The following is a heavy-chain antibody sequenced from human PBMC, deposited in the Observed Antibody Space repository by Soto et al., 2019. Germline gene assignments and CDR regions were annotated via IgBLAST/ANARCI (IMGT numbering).Heavy chain of an antibody. J-gene: IGHJ2*01. CDR1: GDSISSGGYY. CDR3: ARDEGAQFDWYFDL. Sequence: QVQLQESGPGLVKPSQTLSLTCSVSGDSISSGGYYWNWIRQLPGKGLEWIGYTSYSGSTYYTPSLNSRATISVDTSKNQYSLKLTSVTAADTAVYYCARDEGAQFDWYFDLWGRGTLVTVSS. CDR2: TSYSGST. V-gene: IGHV4-31*03.